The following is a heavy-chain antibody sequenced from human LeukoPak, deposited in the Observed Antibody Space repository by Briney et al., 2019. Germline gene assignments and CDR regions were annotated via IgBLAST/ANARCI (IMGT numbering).Heavy chain of an antibody. CDR1: GFTFSSYW. D-gene: IGHD6-19*01. V-gene: IGHV3-7*01. J-gene: IGHJ4*02. Sequence: GGSLRLSCTASGFTFSSYWMNWVRQAPGGGLEWVANIKQDGSEKYYVDSMKGRFTISRDNAKNSLYLQKNSLRAEDTAVYYCAGGTGWLIDYWGQGTLVTVSS. CDR2: IKQDGSEK. CDR3: AGGTGWLIDY.